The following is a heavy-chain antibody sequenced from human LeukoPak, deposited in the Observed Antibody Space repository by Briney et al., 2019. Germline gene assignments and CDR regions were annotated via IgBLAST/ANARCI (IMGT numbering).Heavy chain of an antibody. CDR2: SYYGGGS. V-gene: IGHV4-39*01. D-gene: IGHD2-15*01. CDR3: ARHPGYSPFED. Sequence: PSETLSLTCSVSGSSISTASSYWAWIRQSPGKGLEWIASSYYGGGSYYDPSLKSRLRISIDTSKNQFSLKLTSVSAADTAVYYCARHPGYSPFEDWGQGTLVTVSS. CDR1: GSSISTASSY. J-gene: IGHJ4*02.